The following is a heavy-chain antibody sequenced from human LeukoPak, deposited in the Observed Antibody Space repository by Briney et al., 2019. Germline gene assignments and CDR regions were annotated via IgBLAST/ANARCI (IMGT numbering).Heavy chain of an antibody. J-gene: IGHJ4*02. V-gene: IGHV1-69*13. Sequence: SVKVSCKASGGTFSSYAISWLRQAPGQGLEWMGGIIPIFGTANYAQKFQGRVTITADESTSTAYMELSSLRSEDTAVYYCARGFEYCSGGSCYSLALPRFDYWGQGTLVTVSS. CDR2: IIPIFGTA. CDR1: GGTFSSYA. D-gene: IGHD2-15*01. CDR3: ARGFEYCSGGSCYSLALPRFDY.